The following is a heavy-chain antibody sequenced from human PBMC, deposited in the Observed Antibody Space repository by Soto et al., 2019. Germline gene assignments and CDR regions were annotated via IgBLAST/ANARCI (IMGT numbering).Heavy chain of an antibody. Sequence: EVQLVESGGGLVQPGRSLRLSCAASGFTFDDYAMHWVRQAPGKGLEWVSGISWNSGSIGYADSVKGRFTISRDNAKNSLYLHRNRLRAEDTALYYCAKVGLGYCSGGSCPDYFDYWCQGTLVTVSS. V-gene: IGHV3-9*01. CDR2: ISWNSGSI. CDR3: AKVGLGYCSGGSCPDYFDY. D-gene: IGHD2-15*01. J-gene: IGHJ4*02. CDR1: GFTFDDYA.